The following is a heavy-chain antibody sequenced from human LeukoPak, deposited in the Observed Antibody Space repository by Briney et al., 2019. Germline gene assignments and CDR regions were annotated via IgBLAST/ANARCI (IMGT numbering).Heavy chain of an antibody. Sequence: SETLSLTCSVSGASVSDGSYYWSWIRQPPAKGLEWIGYFYYSGNTNYSPSLSGRVSTSIDTSKNHFSLNLTSVTAADTAVYYCARGLSTGREDYFDYWGQGTLVSVSS. J-gene: IGHJ4*02. CDR2: FYYSGNT. CDR1: GASVSDGSYY. CDR3: ARGLSTGREDYFDY. D-gene: IGHD1-1*01. V-gene: IGHV4-61*03.